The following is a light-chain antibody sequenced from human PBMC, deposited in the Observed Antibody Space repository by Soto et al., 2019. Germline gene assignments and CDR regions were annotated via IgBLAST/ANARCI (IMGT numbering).Light chain of an antibody. J-gene: IGKJ5*01. Sequence: EIVLTQSPGTLSLSPGERATLSCRASQSVNTNYLAWYQQKAGQAPRLLISGASSRATGFPDRFSGSGSGTDFTLTISRLEPEDFAAYFCQQYGSSPITFGQGTRLEIK. CDR2: GAS. V-gene: IGKV3-20*01. CDR3: QQYGSSPIT. CDR1: QSVNTNY.